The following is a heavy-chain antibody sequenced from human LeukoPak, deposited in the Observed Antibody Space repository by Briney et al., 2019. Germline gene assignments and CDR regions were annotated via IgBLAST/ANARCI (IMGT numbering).Heavy chain of an antibody. V-gene: IGHV4-31*03. CDR3: ARGGLHDFWSGYYWEGPYNWFDP. CDR2: IDDSGST. CDR1: GGSISSGGCN. Sequence: SETLSLTCTVSGGSISSGGCNWSWLRQHPGKGLEWIGNIDDSGSTYDNPSLKRRVTISVDTSKNQFSLKLSSVTAADTAVYYCARGGLHDFWSGYYWEGPYNWFDPWGQGTLVTVSS. D-gene: IGHD3-3*01. J-gene: IGHJ5*02.